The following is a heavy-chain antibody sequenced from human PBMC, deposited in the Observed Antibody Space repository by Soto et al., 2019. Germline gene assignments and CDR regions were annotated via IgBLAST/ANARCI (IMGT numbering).Heavy chain of an antibody. J-gene: IGHJ6*03. CDR3: ARHVYCSGGSCYSGLDYYYYYMDV. CDR1: GYSFTSYW. Sequence: PGESLKISCKGSGYSFTSYWIGWVRQMPGKGLEWMGIIYPGDSDTRYSPSFQGQVTISADKSISTAYLQWSSLKASDTAMYYCARHVYCSGGSCYSGLDYYYYYMDVWGKGTTVTVSS. CDR2: IYPGDSDT. V-gene: IGHV5-51*01. D-gene: IGHD2-15*01.